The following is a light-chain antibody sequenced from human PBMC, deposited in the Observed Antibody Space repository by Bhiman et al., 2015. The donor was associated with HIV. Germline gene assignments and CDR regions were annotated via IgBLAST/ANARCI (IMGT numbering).Light chain of an antibody. CDR1: NFGTKS. Sequence: SYELTQPPSVSVASGKTAQITCGGPNFGTKSVHWYQQRPGQAPMLLIYKDSERPSGIPERFSGSRSGTTVTLTISGVQAEDEADYYCQSRDSNNFYVFGTGTKVTVL. J-gene: IGLJ1*01. CDR3: QSRDSNNFYV. V-gene: IGLV3-25*03. CDR2: KDS.